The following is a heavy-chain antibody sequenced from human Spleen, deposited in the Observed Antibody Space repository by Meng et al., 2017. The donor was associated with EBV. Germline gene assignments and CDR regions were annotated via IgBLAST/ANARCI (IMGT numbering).Heavy chain of an antibody. Sequence: VPLMGSGPGLGKPLGTWLCNGLCPSGSSSSNSWWNGVRQPPGEGLEWIGEIYHTGSTNLNPSLKSRVSMSVDKSTNQFSLKLRSVTAADTGLYYCARVSGGHDVHFDSWGQGTLVTVSS. CDR2: IYHTGST. D-gene: IGHD1-26*01. CDR1: SGSSSSNSW. CDR3: ARVSGGHDVHFDS. J-gene: IGHJ4*02. V-gene: IGHV4-4*02.